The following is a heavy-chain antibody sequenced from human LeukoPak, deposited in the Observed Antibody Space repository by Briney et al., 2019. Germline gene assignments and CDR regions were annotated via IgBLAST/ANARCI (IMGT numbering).Heavy chain of an antibody. CDR3: ARHLVDTDMDDDY. D-gene: IGHD5-18*01. V-gene: IGHV1-69*02. CDR2: IIPTLGIA. CDR1: RGTFSSYT. Sequence: SVKVSCKPSRGTFSSYTISWVRQAPGQGLEWMGRIIPTLGIANSAQKFQGRVTITADKSKSTAYLELSSLRYEDTAVYYCARHLVDTDMDDDYWGQGTLVTVSS. J-gene: IGHJ4*02.